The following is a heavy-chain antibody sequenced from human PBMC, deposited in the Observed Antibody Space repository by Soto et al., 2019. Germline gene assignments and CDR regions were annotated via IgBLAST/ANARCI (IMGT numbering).Heavy chain of an antibody. CDR1: GFSFSNHG. Sequence: GGSLRLSCAASGFSFSNHGMQWVRQAPGKGLGWVAVISYDGNVKYYTDSVKGRFTISRDNSQSTLFLQMDSLRPEDAAVYYCAKDLKVSGGFHGSLNYYYGMDVWGQGTTVTVSS. CDR3: AKDLKVSGGFHGSLNYYYGMDV. V-gene: IGHV3-30*18. CDR2: ISYDGNVK. D-gene: IGHD3-10*01. J-gene: IGHJ6*02.